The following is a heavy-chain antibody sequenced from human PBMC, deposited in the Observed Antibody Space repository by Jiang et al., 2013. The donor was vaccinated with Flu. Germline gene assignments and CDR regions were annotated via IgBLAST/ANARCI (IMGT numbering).Heavy chain of an antibody. J-gene: IGHJ6*02. CDR2: ISSSSSTI. CDR3: AREPSGGYYYPSTYYYYYGMDV. Sequence: GLVQPGGSLRLSCAASGFTFSSYSMNWVRQAPGKGLEWVSYISSSSSTIYYADSVKGRFTISRDNAKNSLYLQMNSLRDEDTAVYYCAREPSGGYYYPSTYYYYYGMDVWGQGTTVTVSS. V-gene: IGHV3-48*02. CDR1: GFTFSSYS. D-gene: IGHD3-22*01.